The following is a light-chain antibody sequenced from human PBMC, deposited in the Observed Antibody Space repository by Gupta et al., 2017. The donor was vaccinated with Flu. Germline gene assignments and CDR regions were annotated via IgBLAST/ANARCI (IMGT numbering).Light chain of an antibody. CDR2: EAS. J-gene: IGKJ2*01. CDR1: QRISDW. CDR3: QQEDSYSNT. Sequence: IQMTQSPSTLSASVGDRVTITCRASQRISDWLAWYQQKPGKAPKLLIYEASTLQSGVSTRFSGSGSGTEFTLTISSLQPDDFATYYCQQEDSYSNTFGQGTKMEIK. V-gene: IGKV1-5*03.